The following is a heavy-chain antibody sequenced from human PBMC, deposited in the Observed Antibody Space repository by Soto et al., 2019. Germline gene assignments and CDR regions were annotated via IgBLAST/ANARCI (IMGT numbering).Heavy chain of an antibody. J-gene: IGHJ4*01. CDR1: GGSFSGYY. D-gene: IGHD6-6*01. CDR2: INHSGST. Sequence: SETLSLTCAVYGGSFSGYYWSWIRQPPGKGLEWIGEINHSGSTNYNPSLKSRVTISADTSRNQFSLKLSSVTAADTAVYYCARNRYSSSPDYDYWGQGTLVTVSS. CDR3: ARNRYSSSPDYDY. V-gene: IGHV4-34*01.